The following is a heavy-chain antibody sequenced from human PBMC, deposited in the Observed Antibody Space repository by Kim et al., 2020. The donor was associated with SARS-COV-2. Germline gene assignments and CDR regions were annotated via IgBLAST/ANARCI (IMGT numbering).Heavy chain of an antibody. CDR3: ARGPKYYYDSSGYYFGVFDI. V-gene: IGHV4-59*13. D-gene: IGHD3-22*01. CDR2: IYYSGST. CDR1: GGSISSYY. Sequence: SETLSLTCTVSGGSISSYYWIWIRQPPGKGLESIGYIYYSGSTNYYNPFLKSRVTISIDTSKNQFSLKLSSVTAADTAVYYCARGPKYYYDSSGYYFGVFDIWGQGTMVTVSS. J-gene: IGHJ3*02.